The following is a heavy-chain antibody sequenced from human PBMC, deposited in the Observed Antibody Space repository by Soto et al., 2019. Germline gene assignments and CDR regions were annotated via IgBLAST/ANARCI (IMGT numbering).Heavy chain of an antibody. CDR1: GGAISDARFY. CDR2: IYYTGTT. CDR3: ARQKWEQPKWFDP. D-gene: IGHD1-26*01. J-gene: IGHJ5*02. Sequence: QLQLQESGPGLVKPSETLSLTCSLSGGAISDARFYWGWIRQSPGRGLEWIGSIYYTGTTFFNPSLQSRVTRSVDTSENQFSLKLYSVTAADTALYFCARQKWEQPKWFDPWGQGTLVIVSP. V-gene: IGHV4-39*01.